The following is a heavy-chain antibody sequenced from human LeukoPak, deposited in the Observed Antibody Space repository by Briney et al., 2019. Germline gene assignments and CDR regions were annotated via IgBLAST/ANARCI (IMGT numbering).Heavy chain of an antibody. CDR2: FDPEDGET. V-gene: IGHV1-24*01. CDR1: GYTLTELS. J-gene: IGHJ4*02. D-gene: IGHD2-15*01. Sequence: VSVKVSCKVSGYTLTELSMHWVRQAPGKGLEWMGGFDPEDGETIYAQKFQGRVTMTEDTSTDTAYMELSSLRSEDTAVYYCATALKWSPYYFDYWGQGTLVTVSS. CDR3: ATALKWSPYYFDY.